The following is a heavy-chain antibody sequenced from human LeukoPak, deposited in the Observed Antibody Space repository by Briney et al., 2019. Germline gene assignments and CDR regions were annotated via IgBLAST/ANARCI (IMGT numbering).Heavy chain of an antibody. CDR2: VRYDGTHQ. CDR3: VKDQAGG. J-gene: IGHJ4*02. V-gene: IGHV3-30*02. CDR1: GFTFDDYG. D-gene: IGHD6-19*01. Sequence: PGGSLRLSCAASGFTFDDYGMHWVRQAPGKGLEWVAFVRYDGTHQYYTDSVEGRFIISRDSSMNTLYLQMNSLRTEDTAVYYCVKDQAGGWGQGTLVTVSS.